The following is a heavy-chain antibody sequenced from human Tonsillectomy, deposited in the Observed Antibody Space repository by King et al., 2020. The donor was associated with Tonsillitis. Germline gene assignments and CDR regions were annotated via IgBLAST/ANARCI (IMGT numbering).Heavy chain of an antibody. CDR1: GGSISSYY. CDR3: AGGYGEYENWFDP. J-gene: IGHJ5*02. V-gene: IGHV4-59*01. D-gene: IGHD4-17*01. CDR2: IYYSGST. Sequence: VQLQESGPGLVKPSETLSLTCTVSGGSISSYYWNWIRQPPGKGLEWIGYIYYSGSTNYDPSLKSRVTISLDTSENQFSLRLRFVTAADTAVYYCAGGYGEYENWFDPWGQGTLVTVSS.